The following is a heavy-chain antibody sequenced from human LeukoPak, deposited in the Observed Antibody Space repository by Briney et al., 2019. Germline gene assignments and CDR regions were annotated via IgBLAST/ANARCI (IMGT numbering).Heavy chain of an antibody. CDR2: IYTSGST. V-gene: IGHV4-4*07. Sequence: PSETLSLTCTVSGGSISSYYWSWIRQPAGNGLEWIGRIYTSGSTNYNPSLRSRVTMSVDTSKNQLSLKLSSVTAADTAVYYCARAYDDGGLDYWGQGTLVTVSS. CDR1: GGSISSYY. D-gene: IGHD3-16*01. J-gene: IGHJ4*02. CDR3: ARAYDDGGLDY.